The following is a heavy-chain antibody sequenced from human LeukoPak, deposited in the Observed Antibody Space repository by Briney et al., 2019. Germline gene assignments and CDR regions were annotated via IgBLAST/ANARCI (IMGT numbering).Heavy chain of an antibody. D-gene: IGHD6-19*01. Sequence: GRSLRLSCAASGFTFSSYAMHWVRQAPGKGLEWVAVISYDGSNKYYADSVKGRFTISRDNSKNTLYLQMNSLRAEDTAIYYCAKDQGYNSAWYSRDGFDIWGQGTAVTVSS. V-gene: IGHV3-30-3*01. J-gene: IGHJ3*02. CDR1: GFTFSSYA. CDR2: ISYDGSNK. CDR3: AKDQGYNSAWYSRDGFDI.